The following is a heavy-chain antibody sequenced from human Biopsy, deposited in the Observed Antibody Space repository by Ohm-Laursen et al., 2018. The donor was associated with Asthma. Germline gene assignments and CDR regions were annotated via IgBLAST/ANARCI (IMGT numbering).Heavy chain of an antibody. Sequence: SLRLSCSASGFTFGYYWMSWVRQVPGKGLEWVANIKHDGREKNHVDSLKGRFTISRDNAKNSLYLQMNSLRAEDTAVYYCARTFHFWSPYHAEHYQLWGQGTLVTVSS. CDR1: GFTFGYYW. D-gene: IGHD3-3*02. CDR3: ARTFHFWSPYHAEHYQL. J-gene: IGHJ1*01. V-gene: IGHV3-7*01. CDR2: IKHDGREK.